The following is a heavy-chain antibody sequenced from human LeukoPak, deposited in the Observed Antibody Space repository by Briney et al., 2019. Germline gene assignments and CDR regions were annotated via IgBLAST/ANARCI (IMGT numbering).Heavy chain of an antibody. Sequence: PGGSLRLSCAASGFTFSSYNMNWVRQAPGKGLEWVSSISSSSNYIYYADSVKGRFTISRDNAKNSLYLQMKSLRAEDTAVYYCARGKTSQNIVTRKTYNWFDPWGQGTLVTVSS. D-gene: IGHD2/OR15-2a*01. CDR2: ISSSSNYI. CDR3: ARGKTSQNIVTRKTYNWFDP. V-gene: IGHV3-21*01. J-gene: IGHJ5*02. CDR1: GFTFSSYN.